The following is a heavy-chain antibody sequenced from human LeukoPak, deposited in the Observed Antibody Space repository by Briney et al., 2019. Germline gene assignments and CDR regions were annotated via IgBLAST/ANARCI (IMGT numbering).Heavy chain of an antibody. CDR3: ARDSGSGYRQFDC. V-gene: IGHV3-64*02. Sequence: GGSLRLCCAASGFIFSSYAMHWVRQAPGKGLEYVSGISTDGGSTFYAESVQGRFTISRDNSKNTVYLQLGSLRADDMAVYYCARDSGSGYRQFDCWGQGTLVTVSS. CDR2: ISTDGGST. J-gene: IGHJ4*02. CDR1: GFIFSSYA. D-gene: IGHD3-3*01.